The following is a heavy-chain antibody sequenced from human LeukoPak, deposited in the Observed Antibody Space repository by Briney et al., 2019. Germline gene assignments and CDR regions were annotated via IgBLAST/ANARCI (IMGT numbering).Heavy chain of an antibody. CDR2: ISRSGEST. CDR1: GFTFSGFA. Sequence: GGSLRLSCAASGFTFSGFAMSWIRQAPGKGLEWVSSISRSGESTFYADSVRGRFTISRDNSKNTVSLQMESLRAEDTAIYYCAKVRKGVGAFDLWGQGTMVTVSS. V-gene: IGHV3-23*01. D-gene: IGHD3-16*01. J-gene: IGHJ3*01. CDR3: AKVRKGVGAFDL.